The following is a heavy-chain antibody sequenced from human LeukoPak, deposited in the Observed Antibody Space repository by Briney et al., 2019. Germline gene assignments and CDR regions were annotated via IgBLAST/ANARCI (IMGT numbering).Heavy chain of an antibody. J-gene: IGHJ3*02. CDR2: IYTSGST. CDR1: DGSISSSSYY. Sequence: SETLSLTCTVSDGSISSSSYYWSWIWQPAGKGLEWIGRIYTSGSTNYNPSLKSRVTVSVDTSKNQFSLKLSSVTAADTAVYYCAVCSVTGRAFDIWGQGTMATVSS. V-gene: IGHV4-61*02. CDR3: AVCSVTGRAFDI. D-gene: IGHD3-10*02.